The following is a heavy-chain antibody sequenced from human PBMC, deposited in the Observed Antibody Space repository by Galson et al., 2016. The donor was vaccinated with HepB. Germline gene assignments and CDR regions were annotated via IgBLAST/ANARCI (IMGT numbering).Heavy chain of an antibody. CDR2: TSGYSGST. CDR1: GYSFSSYG. Sequence: SVKVSCKASGYSFSSYGISWVRQAPRQGLEWMGWTSGYSGSTDYAQKIRGRVTMSRDTSTSTAYMELRSLRSDDTAVYYCARISHKYYYYYMDVWGKGTPVTVSS. V-gene: IGHV1-18*04. CDR3: ARISHKYYYYYMDV. J-gene: IGHJ6*03.